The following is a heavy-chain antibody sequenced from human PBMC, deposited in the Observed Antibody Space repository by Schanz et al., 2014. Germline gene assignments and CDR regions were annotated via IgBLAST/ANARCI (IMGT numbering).Heavy chain of an antibody. CDR3: AKDLDNYGIFDS. CDR1: GFTFFGSFA. D-gene: IGHD3-16*01. J-gene: IGHJ5*01. V-gene: IGHV3-23*01. CDR2: MSGSGSTA. Sequence: EVKLLESGGGLVQPGGSLRLSCVASGFTFFGSFAMSWLRQALGKGLGWVSGMSGSGSTADYADSVKGQFTISRDNSRKTLYLQMNSLRADDTDVYYCAKDLDNYGIFDSWGQGTLVTVSS.